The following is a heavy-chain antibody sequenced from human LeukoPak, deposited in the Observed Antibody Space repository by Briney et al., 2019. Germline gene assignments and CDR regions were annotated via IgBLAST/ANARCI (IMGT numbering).Heavy chain of an antibody. V-gene: IGHV4-39*01. J-gene: IGHJ4*02. CDR2: IYYSGST. D-gene: IGHD3-22*01. CDR3: ARRGFYYDSSRASDY. CDR1: GGSISSSSYY. Sequence: SETLSLTCTVSGGSISSSSYYWGWIGQPPGRGLEWIGSIYYSGSTYYNPSLKSRVTISVDTSKNQFSLKLSSVTAADTAVYYCARRGFYYDSSRASDYWGQGTLVTVSS.